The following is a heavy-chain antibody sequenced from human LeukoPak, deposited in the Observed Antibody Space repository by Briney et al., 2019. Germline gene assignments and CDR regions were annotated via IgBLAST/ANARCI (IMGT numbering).Heavy chain of an antibody. D-gene: IGHD2-2*01. J-gene: IGHJ4*02. Sequence: SETLSLTCTVSGGSISSSSYYWGWIRQPPGKGLEWIGSIYYSGSTHYNPSLKSRVTISVDTSKNQFSLKLSSVTAADTAVYYCARITGYCSSTSCYGGVYFDYWGQGTLVTVFS. CDR1: GGSISSSSYY. CDR2: IYYSGST. V-gene: IGHV4-39*07. CDR3: ARITGYCSSTSCYGGVYFDY.